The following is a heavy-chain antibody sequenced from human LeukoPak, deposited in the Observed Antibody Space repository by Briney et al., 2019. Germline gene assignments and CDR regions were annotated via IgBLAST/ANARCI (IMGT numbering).Heavy chain of an antibody. V-gene: IGHV4-59*01. CDR2: IHYSGST. J-gene: IGHJ4*01. Sequence: PSETLCLTCTVSGGSISSYYWSWIRQPPGKGLEWIGYIHYSGSTNYNPSLKSRVTISVDTSKKQFSLKVRSLTAADTAVYYCARDRGSGFDYWGQGTLVTVSS. CDR3: ARDRGSGFDY. D-gene: IGHD6-19*01. CDR1: GGSISSYY.